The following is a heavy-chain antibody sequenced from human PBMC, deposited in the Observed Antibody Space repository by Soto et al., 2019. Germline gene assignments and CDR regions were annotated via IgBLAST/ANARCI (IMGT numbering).Heavy chain of an antibody. CDR3: AHRRYYDVFTVYAVFDY. V-gene: IGHV2-5*02. D-gene: IGHD3-9*01. Sequence: QITLKESGPTLVKPTETLTLTCTFSGFSLSTSEVGVDWIRQPPGKAPEWLAVIYWDDDKHYSPSLKSRLTITKDTSKNQVVLTMTKMDPVDTATYYCAHRRYYDVFTVYAVFDYWGQGTLVTVSS. J-gene: IGHJ4*02. CDR1: GFSLSTSEVG. CDR2: IYWDDDK.